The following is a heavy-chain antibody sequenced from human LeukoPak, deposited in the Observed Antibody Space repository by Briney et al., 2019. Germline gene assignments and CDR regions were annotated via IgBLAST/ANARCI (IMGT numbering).Heavy chain of an antibody. Sequence: PGGSLRLSCAASGFTFSGYEMNWVRQAPGKGLEWVSYISSSGSTIYYADSVKGRFTISRDNAKNSLYLQMNSLRAEDTAVYYCASVGGSSSWSADYWGQGTLVTVSS. CDR3: ASVGGSSSWSADY. CDR2: ISSSGSTI. V-gene: IGHV3-48*03. J-gene: IGHJ4*02. CDR1: GFTFSGYE. D-gene: IGHD6-13*01.